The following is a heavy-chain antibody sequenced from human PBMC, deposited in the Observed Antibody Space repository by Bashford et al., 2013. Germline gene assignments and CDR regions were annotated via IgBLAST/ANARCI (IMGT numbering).Heavy chain of an antibody. Sequence: GSLRLSCRDSGFSFSSYWMHWVRQAPGKGLVWVSRINSDGSSATYADFVRGRFTISRDNARKTVYLRMNSLRVDDTAVYYCARGDILTGIGSISDHWGQGTLVTVSS. D-gene: IGHD3-9*01. CDR2: INSDGSSA. CDR1: GFSFSSYW. CDR3: ARGDILTGIGSISDH. V-gene: IGHV3-74*03. J-gene: IGHJ5*02.